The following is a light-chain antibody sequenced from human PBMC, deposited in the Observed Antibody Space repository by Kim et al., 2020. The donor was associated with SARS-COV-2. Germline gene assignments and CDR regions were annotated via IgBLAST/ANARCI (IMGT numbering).Light chain of an antibody. Sequence: ASPGTTASITCSGDKVGDKYACWYQQKPGQSPVLVIYQDSKRPSGIPERFSGSNSGNTATLTISGTQAMDEADYYCQAWDSSTVVFGGGTQLTVL. CDR3: QAWDSSTVV. CDR2: QDS. J-gene: IGLJ2*01. CDR1: KVGDKY. V-gene: IGLV3-1*01.